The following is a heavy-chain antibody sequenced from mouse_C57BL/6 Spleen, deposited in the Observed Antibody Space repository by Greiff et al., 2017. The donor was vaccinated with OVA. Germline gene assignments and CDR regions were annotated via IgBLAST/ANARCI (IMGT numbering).Heavy chain of an antibody. CDR1: GYSFTGYY. J-gene: IGHJ4*01. CDR3: AREDKSNFGDYAMDY. D-gene: IGHD2-5*01. Sequence: EVQLQQSGPELVKPGASVKISCKASGYSFTGYYMNWVKQSPEKSLEWIGEINPSTGGTTYNQKFKAKATLTVDKSSSTAYMQLKSLTSEDSAVYYCAREDKSNFGDYAMDYWGQGTSVTVSS. V-gene: IGHV1-42*01. CDR2: INPSTGGT.